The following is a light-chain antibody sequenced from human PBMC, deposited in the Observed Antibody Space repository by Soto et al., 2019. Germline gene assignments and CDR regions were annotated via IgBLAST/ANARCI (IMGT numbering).Light chain of an antibody. J-gene: IGKJ1*01. V-gene: IGKV1-5*03. CDR2: AAS. CDR1: QNIIRW. Sequence: DIQMTQSPSTLSASEGNRVTITCRASQNIIRWVAWYQQRPGKAPDLLIYAASTLESGVPSRFSGSGSGTDFTLTISSLQPEDVGTYYCQKYNSAMWTFGQGTKV. CDR3: QKYNSAMWT.